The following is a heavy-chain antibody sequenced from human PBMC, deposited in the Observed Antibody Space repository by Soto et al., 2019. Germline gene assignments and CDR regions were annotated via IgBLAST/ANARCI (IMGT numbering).Heavy chain of an antibody. CDR3: ARGHTGY. CDR1: GFTFSSYA. D-gene: IGHD4-17*01. Sequence: QVQLVESGGGVVQPGRSLSLSCAASGFTFSSYAMHWVRQAPGKGLEWVAVISYDGSNKYYADSVKGRFTISRDNSKNTLYLQMNSLRAEDTAVYYCARGHTGYWGQGTLVTVSS. CDR2: ISYDGSNK. J-gene: IGHJ4*02. V-gene: IGHV3-30-3*01.